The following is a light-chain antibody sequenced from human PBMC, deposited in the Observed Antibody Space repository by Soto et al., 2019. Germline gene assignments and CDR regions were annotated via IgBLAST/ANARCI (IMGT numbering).Light chain of an antibody. J-gene: IGLJ2*01. CDR2: GNS. Sequence: QSVLTQPPSVSGAPGQRVTISCTGSSSNIGAGYDVHWYQQLPGTAHKLLIYGNSNRPSGVPDRFSGSKSGTSASLAITGLQAEDEADYYCPSYDSSLSCVVFGGGTKLTVL. CDR1: SSNIGAGYD. CDR3: PSYDSSLSCVV. V-gene: IGLV1-40*01.